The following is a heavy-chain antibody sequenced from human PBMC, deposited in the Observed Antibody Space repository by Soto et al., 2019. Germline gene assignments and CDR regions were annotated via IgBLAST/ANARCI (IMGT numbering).Heavy chain of an antibody. CDR2: IYWNDDK. CDR1: GFSLSTSGLG. J-gene: IGHJ5*02. V-gene: IGHV2-5*01. CDR3: AHRREVLRYFDRLGEFAP. Sequence: KSGPTLVNPTQTLTLTCTFSGFSLSTSGLGVGWIRQPPGKALEWLALIYWNDDKRYSPSLKSRLTITKDTSKNQVVLTMTNMDPVDTATYYCAHRREVLRYFDRLGEFAPPGQRTPVPVSS. D-gene: IGHD3-9*01.